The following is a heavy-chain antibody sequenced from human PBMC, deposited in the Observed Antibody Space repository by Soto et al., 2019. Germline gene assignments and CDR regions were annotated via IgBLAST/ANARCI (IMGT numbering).Heavy chain of an antibody. CDR1: GFTFDDYA. V-gene: IGHV3-9*01. D-gene: IGHD4-17*01. CDR3: AKDKDYGDYVGAHFDY. J-gene: IGHJ4*02. Sequence: EVQLVESGGGLVQPGRSLRLSCAASGFTFDDYAMHWVRQAPGKGLEWVSGISWNSGSIGYADSVKGRFIISRDNAKNSLYLQMNSLRAEDTALYYCAKDKDYGDYVGAHFDYWGQGTLVTVSS. CDR2: ISWNSGSI.